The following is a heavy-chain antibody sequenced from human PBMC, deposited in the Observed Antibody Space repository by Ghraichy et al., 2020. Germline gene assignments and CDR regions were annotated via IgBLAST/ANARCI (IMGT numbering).Heavy chain of an antibody. CDR2: IIPIFGTA. J-gene: IGHJ6*02. Sequence: SVKVSCKASGGTFSSYAISWVRQAPGQGLEWMGGIIPIFGTANYAQKFQGRVTITADESTSTAYMELSSLRSEDTAVYYCARGGFDCSSTSCYRNYYYYGMDVWGQETTVTVSS. CDR3: ARGGFDCSSTSCYRNYYYYGMDV. CDR1: GGTFSSYA. D-gene: IGHD2-2*01. V-gene: IGHV1-69*13.